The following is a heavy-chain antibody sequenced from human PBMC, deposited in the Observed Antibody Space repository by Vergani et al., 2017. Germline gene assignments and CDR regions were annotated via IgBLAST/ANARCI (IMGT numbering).Heavy chain of an antibody. CDR2: TYYRSKWYN. CDR3: ARGSRQWLVGKGDPEAQVYYFDY. Sequence: QVQLQQSGPGLVKPSQTLSLTCAISGDSASSNSAAWNWIRQSPSRGLEWLGRTYYRSKWYNDYAVSVKSRITINPDTSKNQFSLQLNSVTPEDTAVYYCARGSRQWLVGKGDPEAQVYYFDYWGQGTLVTVSS. D-gene: IGHD6-19*01. V-gene: IGHV6-1*01. J-gene: IGHJ4*02. CDR1: GDSASSNSAA.